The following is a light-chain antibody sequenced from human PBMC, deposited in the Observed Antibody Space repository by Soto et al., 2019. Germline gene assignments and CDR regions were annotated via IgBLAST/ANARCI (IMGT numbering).Light chain of an antibody. CDR1: KNDIGVYDF. CDR3: KSYAGSNTYV. CDR2: EVV. Sequence: QSALTQPPSASATPGQRVTISCTGTKNDIGVYDFVSWYQHHPGKAPRLIIYEVVQRPSGVPDRFSGSKSGNTASLTVSGLQAADEADYFCKSYAGSNTYVFGSGTKVTVL. V-gene: IGLV2-8*01. J-gene: IGLJ1*01.